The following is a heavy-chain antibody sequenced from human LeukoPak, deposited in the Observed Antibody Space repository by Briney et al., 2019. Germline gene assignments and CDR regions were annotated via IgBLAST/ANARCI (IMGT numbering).Heavy chain of an antibody. CDR2: IWSDGSNK. J-gene: IGHJ4*02. CDR1: GFTFSHFG. V-gene: IGHV3-33*06. D-gene: IGHD4-11*01. CDR3: AKDAQRGFDYSNSLEY. Sequence: GASLRLSCAASGFTFSHFGFHWVRQDPGKGLEWVAVIWSDGSNKYYGDSVKGRFIIYRDDSQNKVYLQMNSLRAEDTAVYYCAKDAQRGFDYSNSLEYWGQGSLVTVSS.